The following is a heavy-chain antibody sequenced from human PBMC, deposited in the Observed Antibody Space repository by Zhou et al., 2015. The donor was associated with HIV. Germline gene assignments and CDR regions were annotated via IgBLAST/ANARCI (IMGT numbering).Heavy chain of an antibody. CDR2: IWNDGSNK. CDR3: ARQIVVPPALPPFLDY. D-gene: IGHD2-2*01. Sequence: QVQLVESGGGVVQPGRSLRLSCAASGFSFSSYGMHWVRQAPGKGREWVAVIWNDGSNKYYADSVKGRFTISRDNYKNTLYLQMNSLRAEDTAVYYCARQIVVPPALPPFLDYWGQGTLVTVSS. V-gene: IGHV3-33*01. CDR1: GFSFSSYG. J-gene: IGHJ4*02.